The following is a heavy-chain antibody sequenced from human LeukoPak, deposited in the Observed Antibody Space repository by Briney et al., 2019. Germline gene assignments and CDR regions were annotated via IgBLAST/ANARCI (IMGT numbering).Heavy chain of an antibody. CDR3: ATSFSGSYPYFDY. CDR2: IIPILGIA. V-gene: IGHV1-69*04. CDR1: GFTFTSFG. J-gene: IGHJ4*02. D-gene: IGHD1-26*01. Sequence: SVKVSCKASGFTFTSFGFSWVRQAPGQGLEWMGRIIPILGIANYAQKFQGRVTITADKSTSTAYMELSSLRSEDTAVYYCATSFSGSYPYFDYWGQGTLVTVSS.